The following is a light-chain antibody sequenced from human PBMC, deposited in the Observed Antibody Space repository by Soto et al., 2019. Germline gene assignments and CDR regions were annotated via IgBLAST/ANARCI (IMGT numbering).Light chain of an antibody. J-gene: IGKJ2*01. CDR1: QSVSSY. CDR2: DAS. CDR3: QQRSNWPQYT. Sequence: EIVLTQSPATLSLSPGDTATLSCRASQSVSSYLAWYQQKPGQAPRLLIYDASNRATGIPARFSGSGSGTDCTLPISSLEPEDFAVYYCQQRSNWPQYTFGQGTKLEIK. V-gene: IGKV3-11*01.